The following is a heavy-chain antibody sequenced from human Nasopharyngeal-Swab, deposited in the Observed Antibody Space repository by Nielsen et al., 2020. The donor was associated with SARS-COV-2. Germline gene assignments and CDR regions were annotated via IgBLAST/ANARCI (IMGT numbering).Heavy chain of an antibody. CDR2: IKQDGSEK. CDR3: ARGASGYYDFWSGYYRYYYYYYMDV. V-gene: IGHV3-7*01. J-gene: IGHJ6*03. D-gene: IGHD3-3*01. Sequence: VRQAPGKGLEWVANIKQDGSEKYYVDSVKGRFTISRDNAKNSLYLQMNSLRAEDTAVYYCARGASGYYDFWSGYYRYYYYYYMDVWDKGTTVTVSS.